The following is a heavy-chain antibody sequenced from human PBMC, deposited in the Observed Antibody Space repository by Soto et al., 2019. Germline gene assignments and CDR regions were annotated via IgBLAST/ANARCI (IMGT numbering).Heavy chain of an antibody. CDR2: IVVGSGNT. J-gene: IGHJ6*02. V-gene: IGHV1-58*01. CDR1: GFTVTSSA. CDR3: AAPEVVVPAAMLGGSYYYYGMDV. Sequence: SVKVSCKASGFTVTSSAVQWVRQARGQRLEWIGWIVVGSGNTNYAQKFQERVTITRDMSTSTAYMELSSLRSEDTAVYYCAAPEVVVPAAMLGGSYYYYGMDVWGQGTTVTVSS. D-gene: IGHD2-2*01.